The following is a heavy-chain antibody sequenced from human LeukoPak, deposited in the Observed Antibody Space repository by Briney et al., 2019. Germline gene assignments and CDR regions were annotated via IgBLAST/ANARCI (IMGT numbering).Heavy chain of an antibody. CDR3: ARDLGGDSRSSYDY. Sequence: SETLSLTCTVSNGSMTNNYWSWIRQPPGKGLEWIGYIYSSGSTIYNPSLKSRVTISIDTSKNQFSLKLSSVTAADTAVYYCARDLGGDSRSSYDYWGQGTLVTVSS. CDR2: IYSSGST. D-gene: IGHD6-6*01. CDR1: NGSMTNNY. J-gene: IGHJ4*02. V-gene: IGHV4-59*01.